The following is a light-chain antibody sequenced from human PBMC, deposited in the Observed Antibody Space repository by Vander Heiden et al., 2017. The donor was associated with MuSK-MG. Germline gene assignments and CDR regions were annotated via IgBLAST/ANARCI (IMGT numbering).Light chain of an antibody. CDR1: QSISSY. V-gene: IGKV1-39*01. CDR2: AAS. CDR3: QQNDSTLMST. Sequence: DIQMTQSPSSLSASVGDRVTTTCRASQSISSYLNWYQQKPGKAPKLLIYAASSLQSGVPSRFSGSGSGTDFTLTISSRQPEDFAAYYCQQNDSTLMSTFGQGTKLXIK. J-gene: IGKJ2*01.